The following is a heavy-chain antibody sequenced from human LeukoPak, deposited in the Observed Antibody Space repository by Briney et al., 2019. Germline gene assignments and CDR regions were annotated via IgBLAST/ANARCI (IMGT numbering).Heavy chain of an antibody. CDR3: ASSRGAVAANADWYFDL. CDR1: GFTFSSYS. Sequence: KTGGSLRLSCAASGFTFSSYSMNWVRQAPGMGLEWVSSISSSSSYIYYADSVKGRFTISRDNAKNSLYLQMNSLRAEDTAVYYCASSRGAVAANADWYFDLWGRGTLVTVSS. J-gene: IGHJ2*01. V-gene: IGHV3-21*01. CDR2: ISSSSSYI. D-gene: IGHD6-19*01.